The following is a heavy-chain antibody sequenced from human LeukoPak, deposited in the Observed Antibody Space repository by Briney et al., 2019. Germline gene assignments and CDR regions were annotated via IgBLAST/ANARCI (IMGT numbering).Heavy chain of an antibody. CDR1: GGSFSGYY. J-gene: IGHJ4*02. CDR3: ASGVATLRY. D-gene: IGHD2-15*01. Sequence: TSETLSLTCAVYGGSFSGYYWSWIRQPPGKGLEWIGEINHSGSTNYNPSLKSRVTISVDTSKNQFSLKLSSVTAADTAVYYCASGVATLRYWGQGTLLTVSS. CDR2: INHSGST. V-gene: IGHV4-34*01.